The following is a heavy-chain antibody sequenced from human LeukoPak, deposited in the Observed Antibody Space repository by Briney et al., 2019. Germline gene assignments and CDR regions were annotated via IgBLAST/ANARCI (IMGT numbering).Heavy chain of an antibody. V-gene: IGHV3-33*01. Sequence: GRSLRLSCAASGFTFSSYGMHGVRQAPGKGLEWVAVIWYDGSNKYYADSVKGRFTISRDNSKNTLYLQMNSLRAEDTAVYYCARDIGSYSDAFDIWGQGTMVTVSS. D-gene: IGHD2-21*01. CDR2: IWYDGSNK. J-gene: IGHJ3*02. CDR1: GFTFSSYG. CDR3: ARDIGSYSDAFDI.